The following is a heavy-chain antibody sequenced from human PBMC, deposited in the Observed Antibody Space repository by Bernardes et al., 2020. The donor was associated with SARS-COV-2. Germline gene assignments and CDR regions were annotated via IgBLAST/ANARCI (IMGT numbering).Heavy chain of an antibody. CDR1: GGSISSGAYY. CDR2: IYYSGST. J-gene: IGHJ2*01. Sequence: SETLSLTCTVSGGSISSGAYYWSWIRQHPGKGLEWIGHIYYSGSTYYNPSLKSRVTISVDTSKSQFSLKLSSVTAADTAVYYCARVIKDYDFWRERYWYFDPWGRGTLVTVSS. V-gene: IGHV4-31*03. D-gene: IGHD3-3*01. CDR3: ARVIKDYDFWRERYWYFDP.